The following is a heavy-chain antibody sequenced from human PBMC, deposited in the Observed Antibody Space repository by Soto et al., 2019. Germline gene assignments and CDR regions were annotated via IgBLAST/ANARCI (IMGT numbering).Heavy chain of an antibody. J-gene: IGHJ6*04. CDR3: ARDSGSYDSDV. Sequence: EVHVVESGGGLVQPGGSLRLSCAASGFTFSRYNMNWVRQAPGKGLEWVSYIGTSGSPIYYADSVKGRFTISRDNAKNSLYLQMDSLRAEDTAVYYCARDSGSYDSDVWGKGTTVTVFS. CDR1: GFTFSRYN. V-gene: IGHV3-48*01. D-gene: IGHD5-12*01. CDR2: IGTSGSPI.